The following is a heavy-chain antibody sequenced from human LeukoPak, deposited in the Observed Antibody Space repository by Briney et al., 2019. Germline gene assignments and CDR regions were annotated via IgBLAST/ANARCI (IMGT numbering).Heavy chain of an antibody. Sequence: GGSLRLSCAASGFTFSSYAMHWVRQAPGKGLEWVAVISYDGSNKYYADSVKGRLTISRDNSKNTLYLQMNSLRAEDTAVYYCARDSPMVRGVPYHYYFDYWGQGTLVTVSS. CDR2: ISYDGSNK. J-gene: IGHJ4*02. CDR1: GFTFSSYA. V-gene: IGHV3-30*04. CDR3: ARDSPMVRGVPYHYYFDY. D-gene: IGHD3-10*01.